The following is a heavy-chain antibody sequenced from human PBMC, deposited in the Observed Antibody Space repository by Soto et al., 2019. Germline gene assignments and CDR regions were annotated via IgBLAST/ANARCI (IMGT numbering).Heavy chain of an antibody. CDR2: MHYTGFS. V-gene: IGHV4-59*02. CDR1: GDSVTSHY. D-gene: IGHD6-6*01. J-gene: IGHJ4*02. CDR3: AKGFGSSPEAPVDY. Sequence: ASETLSLTCSFSGDSVTSHYLTWIRQSPEKGLEWIGYMHYTGFSHYNPSLKSRLTISVDNSKNTLYLQMNSLRAEDTAVYYCAKGFGSSPEAPVDYWGQGTLVTVSS.